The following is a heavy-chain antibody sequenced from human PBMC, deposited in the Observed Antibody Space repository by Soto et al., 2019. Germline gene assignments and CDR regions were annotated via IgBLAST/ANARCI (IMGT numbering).Heavy chain of an antibody. CDR3: ARGVDRQWADY. Sequence: PSETLSLTCTVSCGSISDSYWTWIRQPPGQGLEWIGFISYSGSTNYNPSLKSRATMSVDTSKNQFSLNLRSVTAADTAMYYCARGVDRQWADYWGQGTLVTVSS. J-gene: IGHJ4*02. D-gene: IGHD6-19*01. CDR1: CGSISDSY. CDR2: ISYSGST. V-gene: IGHV4-59*01.